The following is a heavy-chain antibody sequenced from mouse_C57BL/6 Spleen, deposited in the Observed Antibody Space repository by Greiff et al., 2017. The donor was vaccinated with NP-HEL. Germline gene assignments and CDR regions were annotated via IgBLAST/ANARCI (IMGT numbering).Heavy chain of an antibody. CDR1: GYTFTSYW. D-gene: IGHD2-2*01. CDR3: ARSSIYYVYLFAY. Sequence: QVQLQQPGAELVRPGSSVKLSCKASGYTFTSYWMHWVKQRPIQGLEWIGNIDPSDSDTHYNQKFKDKATLTVDKSSSTTYMQLSSLTSDDSAVYYCARSSIYYVYLFAYWGQGTLVTVSA. J-gene: IGHJ3*01. CDR2: IDPSDSDT. V-gene: IGHV1-52*01.